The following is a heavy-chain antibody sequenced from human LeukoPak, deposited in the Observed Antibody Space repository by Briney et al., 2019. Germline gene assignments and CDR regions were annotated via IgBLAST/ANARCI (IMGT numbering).Heavy chain of an antibody. D-gene: IGHD6-19*01. Sequence: SETLSLTCTVSGGSISSYYWSWIRQPPGKGLEWIGYIYYSGSTNYNPSLKSRVTISVDTSKNQFSLKLSSVTGADTAVYYCARIIGSGWYAHYGMDVWGQGTTVTVSS. CDR3: ARIIGSGWYAHYGMDV. CDR2: IYYSGST. J-gene: IGHJ6*02. CDR1: GGSISSYY. V-gene: IGHV4-59*12.